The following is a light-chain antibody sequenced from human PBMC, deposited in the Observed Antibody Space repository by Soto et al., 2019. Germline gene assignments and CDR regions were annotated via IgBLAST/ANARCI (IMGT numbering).Light chain of an antibody. V-gene: IGKV3-20*01. CDR3: QQYGSSPLT. J-gene: IGKJ4*01. CDR1: QSVSSSY. CDR2: GAS. Sequence: DIVLPQSPGTLSLSPGERATLSCRASQSVSSSYLAWYQQKPGQAPRLLIYGASIRATGIPDRFSGSGSGTAFTLTISRLEPEDFAVYYCQQYGSSPLTFGGGTKVEIK.